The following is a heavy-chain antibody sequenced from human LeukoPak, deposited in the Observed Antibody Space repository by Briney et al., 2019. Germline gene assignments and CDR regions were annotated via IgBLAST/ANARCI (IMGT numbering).Heavy chain of an antibody. CDR3: ARDSTGDQDWFDP. CDR2: INPNSGGT. J-gene: IGHJ5*02. Sequence: GASVKVSCKASGYTFTGYSMHWVRQAPGQGLEWMGCINPNSGGTNYAQKFQGRVTMTRDTSISTAYMELSRLRSDDTAVYYCARDSTGDQDWFDPWGQGTLVTVSS. D-gene: IGHD7-27*01. CDR1: GYTFTGYS. V-gene: IGHV1-2*02.